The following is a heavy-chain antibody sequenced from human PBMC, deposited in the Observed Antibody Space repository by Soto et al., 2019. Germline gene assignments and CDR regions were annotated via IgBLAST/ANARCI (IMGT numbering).Heavy chain of an antibody. J-gene: IGHJ6*02. CDR1: GFTCSSYA. D-gene: IGHD2-2*01. CDR2: ISYDGSNE. V-gene: IGHV3-30-3*01. Sequence: LRLSCAASGFTCSSYAMHWVRQAPGKGLEWVAVISYDGSNEYHADSVKGRFTISRDNSKNTLYLQMNSLRAEDTAVYYCARDIGCSSTSCYAGYYYYGMDVWGQGTTVTVSS. CDR3: ARDIGCSSTSCYAGYYYYGMDV.